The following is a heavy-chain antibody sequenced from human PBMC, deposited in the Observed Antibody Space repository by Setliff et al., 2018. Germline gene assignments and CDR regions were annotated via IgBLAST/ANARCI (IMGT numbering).Heavy chain of an antibody. V-gene: IGHV4-34*01. CDR1: GGSFSGYY. J-gene: IGHJ5*02. Sequence: PSETLSLTCAVYGGSFSGYYWSWIRQPPGKGLEWIGEINHSGSTNYNPSLKSRVTISVDTSKNQFSLKLSSVTAADTAVYYCARARKTFGIAAAGRGWFDPWSQGTLVTVSS. D-gene: IGHD6-13*01. CDR3: ARARKTFGIAAAGRGWFDP. CDR2: INHSGST.